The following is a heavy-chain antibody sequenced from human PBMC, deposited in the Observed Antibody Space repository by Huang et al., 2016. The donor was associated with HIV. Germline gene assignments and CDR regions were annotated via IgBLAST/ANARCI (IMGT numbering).Heavy chain of an antibody. J-gene: IGHJ3*01. D-gene: IGHD2-21*01. V-gene: IGHV3-21*02. Sequence: DVQLMESGGGLVKPGGSLRISCAASGFSLSYFGMNWVRQVPGKGLEWVSCISGSGNQIYYADSVKGRFTISRDNAKKSVFLQMDSLRGEDTAVYYCAREIRSTVVILDAFDVWGHGTVVAVSS. CDR3: AREIRSTVVILDAFDV. CDR2: ISGSGNQI. CDR1: GFSLSYFG.